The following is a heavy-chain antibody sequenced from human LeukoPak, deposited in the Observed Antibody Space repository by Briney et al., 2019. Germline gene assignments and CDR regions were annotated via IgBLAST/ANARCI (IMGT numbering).Heavy chain of an antibody. CDR2: ISSSSSYI. CDR1: GFTFSSYS. CDR3: ARESSYSYDSSGYYFNLLDY. V-gene: IGHV3-21*01. D-gene: IGHD3-22*01. Sequence: PGGSLRLSCAASGFTFSSYSMNWVRQAPGKGLEWVSSISSSSSYIYYADSVKGRFTISRDNAKNSLYLQMNSLRAEDTAVYYCARESSYSYDSSGYYFNLLDYWGQGTLVTVSS. J-gene: IGHJ4*02.